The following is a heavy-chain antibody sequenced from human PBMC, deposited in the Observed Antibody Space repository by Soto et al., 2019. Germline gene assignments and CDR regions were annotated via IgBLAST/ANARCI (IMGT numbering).Heavy chain of an antibody. CDR2: INHSGST. CDR3: ARGGEPRYYDYIWGSYRNYYYMDV. CDR1: GGSFSGYY. V-gene: IGHV4-34*01. Sequence: QVQLQQWGAGLLKPLETLSLTCAVYGGSFSGYYWSWIRQPPGKGLEWIGEINHSGSTNYNPSLKSRVTISVDTSKNQFSLKLSSVTAADTAVYYCARGGEPRYYDYIWGSYRNYYYMDVWGKGTTVTVSS. J-gene: IGHJ6*03. D-gene: IGHD3-16*02.